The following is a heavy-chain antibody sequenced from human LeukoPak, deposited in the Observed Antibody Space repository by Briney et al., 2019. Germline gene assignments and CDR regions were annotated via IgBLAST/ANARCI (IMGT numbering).Heavy chain of an antibody. CDR1: GGSISGHY. D-gene: IGHD3-16*01. CDR3: ARIGVDYDMDV. V-gene: IGHV4-59*11. J-gene: IGHJ6*02. CDR2: IHYSGRP. Sequence: SETLSLTCTVSGGSISGHYWTWIRQPPGKGLEWIGQIHYSGRPDYNPSLKSRVTISVDTSKNQLSLKVTSVTGADTAVYYCARIGVDYDMDVWGQGTTVTVSS.